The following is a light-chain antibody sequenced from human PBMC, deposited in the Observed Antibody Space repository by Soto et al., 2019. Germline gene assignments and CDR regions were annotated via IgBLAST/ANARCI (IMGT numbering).Light chain of an antibody. CDR2: SNN. J-gene: IGLJ2*01. CDR1: SSNIGSNT. V-gene: IGLV1-44*01. CDR3: AAWDDSLNGYVV. Sequence: QSVLTQPPSASGTPGQRVTISCSGSSSNIGSNTVNWYQQLPGTAPKLLIYSNNQRPSGVPDRFSGSKSGTSASPAISGLQSEDEADYYCAAWDDSLNGYVVFGGGTQLTVL.